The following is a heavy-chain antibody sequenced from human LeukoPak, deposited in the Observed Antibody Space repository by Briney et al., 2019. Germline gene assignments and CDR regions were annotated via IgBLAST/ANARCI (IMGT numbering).Heavy chain of an antibody. J-gene: IGHJ5*02. CDR2: INPKSGGR. CDR3: ATGERLVPAGIWFDP. Sequence: ASVTVTHSSSGYTFTDYYMHWVRQAPGQGLEWMRWINPKSGGRSYAQRFQGRVTMTRDTSISTAYMELSRLRSDDTAVYYCATGERLVPAGIWFDPWGQGTLVTVSS. V-gene: IGHV1-2*02. D-gene: IGHD2-2*01. CDR1: GYTFTDYY.